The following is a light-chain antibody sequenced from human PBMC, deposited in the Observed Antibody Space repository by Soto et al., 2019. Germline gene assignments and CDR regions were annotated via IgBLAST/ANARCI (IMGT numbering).Light chain of an antibody. V-gene: IGKV3-20*01. J-gene: IGKJ5*01. Sequence: IVLTQSPGTLSLSPWERATLSCRASQSVSSSFLAWYQQTPGQAPRLLIYGASTRATGIPDRFSGSGSGTDFTLTISRLEPEDFAVYYCQQYGSSPTFGRGTRLEIK. CDR2: GAS. CDR3: QQYGSSPT. CDR1: QSVSSSF.